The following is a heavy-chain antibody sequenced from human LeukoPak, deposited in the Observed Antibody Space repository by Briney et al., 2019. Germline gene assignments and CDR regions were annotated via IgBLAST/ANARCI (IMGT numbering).Heavy chain of an antibody. CDR2: IYYRGTT. D-gene: IGHD2-15*01. V-gene: IGHV4-59*01. J-gene: IGHJ5*02. Sequence: SETLSLTCTVSTDSISSYYWGWIRQPPGKGLEWIGCIYYRGTTNYNPSLKSRVTISVDTSKNQFSLKLNSVTAADTAVYYCARDVTCRGGSCYSRWFDPWGQGTLVTVSS. CDR3: ARDVTCRGGSCYSRWFDP. CDR1: TDSISSYY.